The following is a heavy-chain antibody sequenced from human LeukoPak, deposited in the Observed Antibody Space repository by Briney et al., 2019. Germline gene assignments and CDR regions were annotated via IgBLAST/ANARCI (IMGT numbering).Heavy chain of an antibody. CDR3: ARHAYDSSGYYYSQIDY. Sequence: GGSLTISFKGSGYSFTSYWIGWVRQMPGKGLEWMGLIYPGDSDTRYSPSFQGQVTISADKSISTAYLQWSSLKASDTAMYYCARHAYDSSGYYYSQIDYWGQGTLVTVSS. J-gene: IGHJ4*02. CDR2: IYPGDSDT. CDR1: GYSFTSYW. D-gene: IGHD3-22*01. V-gene: IGHV5-51*01.